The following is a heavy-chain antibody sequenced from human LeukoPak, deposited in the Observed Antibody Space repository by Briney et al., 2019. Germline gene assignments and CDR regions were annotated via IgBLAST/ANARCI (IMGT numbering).Heavy chain of an antibody. CDR3: ARAEYYSDSSGYSLNFDY. CDR2: INPSGGST. D-gene: IGHD3-22*01. V-gene: IGHV1-46*01. Sequence: ASVKVSCKASGGTFSSYAISWVRQAPGQGLEWMGIINPSGGSTSYAQKFQGRVTMTRDMSTSTVYMELSSLRSEDTAVYYCARAEYYSDSSGYSLNFDYWGQGTLVTVSS. J-gene: IGHJ4*02. CDR1: GGTFSSYA.